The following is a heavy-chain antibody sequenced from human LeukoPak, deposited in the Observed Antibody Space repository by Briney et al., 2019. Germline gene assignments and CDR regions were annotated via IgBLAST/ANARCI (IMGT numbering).Heavy chain of an antibody. CDR3: ARDNGSGMDV. V-gene: IGHV1-2*04. CDR1: GYTFTDYY. D-gene: IGHD2-8*01. J-gene: IGHJ6*04. CDR2: INPNSGGT. Sequence: AASVTVSFKASGYTFTDYYMHWVRQAPGQGGEWMGWINPNSGGTNYAQKFQGWVTMTRDTSISTAYMELSRLRSDDTAVYYCARDNGSGMDVWGKGTTVTVSS.